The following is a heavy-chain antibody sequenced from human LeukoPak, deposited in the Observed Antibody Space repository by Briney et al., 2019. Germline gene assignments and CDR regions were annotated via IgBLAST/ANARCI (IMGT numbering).Heavy chain of an antibody. J-gene: IGHJ4*02. CDR3: AVPPHCSSTSCYNGFDY. Sequence: ASVKVSCKASGYTFTRYYMHWVRQAPAQGLEWMGWINPNSGGTNYARKFQYRVTMTSDTSISTAYMELSRLRSDDTAVYYCAVPPHCSSTSCYNGFDYWGQGTLVTVSS. D-gene: IGHD2-2*02. CDR1: GYTFTRYY. CDR2: INPNSGGT. V-gene: IGHV1-2*02.